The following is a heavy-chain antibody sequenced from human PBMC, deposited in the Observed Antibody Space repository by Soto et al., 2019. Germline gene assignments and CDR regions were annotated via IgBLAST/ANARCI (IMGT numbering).Heavy chain of an antibody. V-gene: IGHV4-34*01. CDR3: ARAPKVSGSSQTRPDF. Sequence: KPSETLSLTCSIYSGPFSGYYWSWIRQPPGKGLEWIGEISQSGNTNYSPSLKSRVSISIDTSKKQFSLNLASVSAADTAVYYCARAPKVSGSSQTRPDFWGQGTLVTVSS. CDR1: SGPFSGYY. D-gene: IGHD6-6*01. J-gene: IGHJ4*02. CDR2: ISQSGNT.